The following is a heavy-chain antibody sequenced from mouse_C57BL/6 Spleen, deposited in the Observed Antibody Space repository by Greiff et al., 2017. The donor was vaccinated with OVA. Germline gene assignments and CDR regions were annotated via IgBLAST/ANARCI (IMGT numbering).Heavy chain of an antibody. CDR1: GYAFSSSW. D-gene: IGHD2-4*01. J-gene: IGHJ4*01. V-gene: IGHV1-82*01. Sequence: VKLVESGPELVKPGASVKISCKASGYAFSSSWMNWVKQRPGKGLEWIGRIYPGDGDTNYNGKFKGKATLTADKSSSTAYMQLSSLTSEDSAVYFCATYDYDQYYYAMDYWGQGTSVTVSS. CDR3: ATYDYDQYYYAMDY. CDR2: IYPGDGDT.